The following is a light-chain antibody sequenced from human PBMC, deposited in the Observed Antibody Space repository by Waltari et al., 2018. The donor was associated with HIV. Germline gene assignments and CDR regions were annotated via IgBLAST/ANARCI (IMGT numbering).Light chain of an antibody. CDR3: QQRSNWPPIT. Sequence: EVVLTQSPGTLSLSPGERATISCRASQSVEKYIAWYQQKPGQAPRLLMYDVSNRATGIPVRFSGSGSGTDFILTISSLEPEDFAVYYCQQRSNWPPITFGQGTRLEIK. J-gene: IGKJ5*01. CDR1: QSVEKY. CDR2: DVS. V-gene: IGKV3-11*01.